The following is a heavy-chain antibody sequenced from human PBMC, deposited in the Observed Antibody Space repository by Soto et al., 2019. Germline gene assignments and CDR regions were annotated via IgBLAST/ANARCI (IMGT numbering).Heavy chain of an antibody. CDR3: ARESEDLTSNFDY. V-gene: IGHV4-39*02. CDR1: GGSISSSSYY. CDR2: IYYSGST. J-gene: IGHJ4*02. Sequence: SETLSLTCTVSGGSISSSSYYWGWIRQPPGKGLEWIGSIYYSGSTYYNPSLKSRVTISVDTSKNQFSLKLSSVTAADTAVYYCARESEDLTSNFDYWGQGTLVTVSS.